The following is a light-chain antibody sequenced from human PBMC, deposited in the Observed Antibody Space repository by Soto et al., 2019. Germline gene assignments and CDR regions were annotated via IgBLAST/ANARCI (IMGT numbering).Light chain of an antibody. CDR1: SSDVGGYNF. CDR2: EVH. J-gene: IGLJ1*01. V-gene: IGLV2-8*01. CDR3: NSYAGSNNYA. Sequence: QSVLTQPPSASGSPGQSVTISCTGTSSDVGGYNFVSWYQQHPGKAPKLMIYEVHKRPSGVPDRFSGSKSGNTASLTVSGLQAEDEADYYCNSYAGSNNYAFGTGTKVTVL.